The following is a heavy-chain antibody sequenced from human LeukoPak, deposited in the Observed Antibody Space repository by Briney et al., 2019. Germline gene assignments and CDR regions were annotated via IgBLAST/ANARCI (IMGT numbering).Heavy chain of an antibody. CDR2: IKQDGSEK. CDR3: ASGYDSSGYYYNY. Sequence: PGGSLRLSCAASGFTFSSYWMSWVRQDPGKGLEWVANIKQDGSEKYYVDSVKGRFTISRDNAKNSLYLQMNSLRAEDTAVYYCASGYDSSGYYYNYWGQGTLVTVTS. V-gene: IGHV3-7*01. CDR1: GFTFSSYW. D-gene: IGHD3-22*01. J-gene: IGHJ4*02.